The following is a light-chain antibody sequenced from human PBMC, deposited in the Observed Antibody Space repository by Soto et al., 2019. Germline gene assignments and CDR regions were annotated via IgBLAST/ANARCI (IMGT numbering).Light chain of an antibody. Sequence: QSALTQPASVSGSPGQSITISCTGTSSDVGGYNYVSWYQQHPGKALKLMIYEVSNRPSGVSNRFSGSKSGNTASLTISGLQAEDEADYYCSSYTSNSTPYVFGTGTKLTVL. V-gene: IGLV2-14*01. CDR3: SSYTSNSTPYV. CDR2: EVS. J-gene: IGLJ1*01. CDR1: SSDVGGYNY.